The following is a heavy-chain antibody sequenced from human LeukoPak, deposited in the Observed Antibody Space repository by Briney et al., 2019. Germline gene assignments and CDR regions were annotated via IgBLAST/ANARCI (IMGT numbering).Heavy chain of an antibody. V-gene: IGHV4-4*02. J-gene: IGHJ3*02. Sequence: PSGTLSLTCAVSGGSIINSNWWSWVRQPPGKGLEWIGEIYHSGSTNYNPSLKSRVTISVDKSKNQFSLKLSSVTAADTAVYYCARVRKEWTDYDAFDIWGQGTMVTVSS. CDR2: IYHSGST. D-gene: IGHD5-12*01. CDR1: GGSIINSNW. CDR3: ARVRKEWTDYDAFDI.